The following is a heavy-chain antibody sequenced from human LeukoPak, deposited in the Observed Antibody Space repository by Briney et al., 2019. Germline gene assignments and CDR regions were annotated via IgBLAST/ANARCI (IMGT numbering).Heavy chain of an antibody. V-gene: IGHV4-39*01. D-gene: IGHD6-13*01. J-gene: IGHJ3*02. CDR3: AIRYSSSWYSDAFDI. CDR1: GGSISSSSYY. CDR2: IYYSGST. Sequence: SETLSLTCTVSGGSISSSSYYWGWIRQPPGKGLEWIGSIYYSGSTYYNPSLKSRVTISVDTSKNQFSLKLSSVTAADTALYYCAIRYSSSWYSDAFDIWGQGTMVTVSS.